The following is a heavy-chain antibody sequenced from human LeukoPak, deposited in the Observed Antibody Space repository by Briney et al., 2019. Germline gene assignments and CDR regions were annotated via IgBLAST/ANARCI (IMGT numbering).Heavy chain of an antibody. Sequence: SGGSLRLSWAASGFTVSSYWMSWVRQAPGKGLEWVANIKQDGSEKYYVDSVKGRFTISRDNAKNSLYLQMNSLRAEDTAVYYCARGNSIVVVPAATWDYYGMDVWGQGTTVTVSS. D-gene: IGHD2-2*01. CDR3: ARGNSIVVVPAATWDYYGMDV. CDR2: IKQDGSEK. V-gene: IGHV3-7*01. CDR1: GFTVSSYW. J-gene: IGHJ6*02.